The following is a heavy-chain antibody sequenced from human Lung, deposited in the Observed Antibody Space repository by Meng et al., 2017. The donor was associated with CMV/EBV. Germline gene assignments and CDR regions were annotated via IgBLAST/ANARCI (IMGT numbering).Heavy chain of an antibody. Sequence: SXXVSXXASGYTFTGYYVYWVRQVPGQGLEWMGWINPKTGGTRYAQKFQGRVSMTRDTSISTAYMELSRLRSDDTAVYYCARDRSVIITENFDFWGQGTLVTVSS. V-gene: IGHV1-2*02. CDR2: INPKTGGT. CDR1: GYTFTGYY. D-gene: IGHD1-14*01. J-gene: IGHJ4*02. CDR3: ARDRSVIITENFDF.